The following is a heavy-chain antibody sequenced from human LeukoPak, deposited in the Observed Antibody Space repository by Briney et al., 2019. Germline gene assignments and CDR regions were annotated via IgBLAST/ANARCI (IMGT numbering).Heavy chain of an antibody. Sequence: PGGSLRLSCAASGFTFSNAWMSWVRQAPGKGLEWVGRIKSKTDGGTTDYAAPVKGRFTISRDDSKNTLYLQMNSLKTEDTAVYYCTTDRLPEYYYGSGSYYGDYWGQGTLVTVSS. CDR3: TTDRLPEYYYGSGSYYGDY. D-gene: IGHD3-10*01. CDR1: GFTFSNAW. CDR2: IKSKTDGGTT. V-gene: IGHV3-15*01. J-gene: IGHJ4*02.